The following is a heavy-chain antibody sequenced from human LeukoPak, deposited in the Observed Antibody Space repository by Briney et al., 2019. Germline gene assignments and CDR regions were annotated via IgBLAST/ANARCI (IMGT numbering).Heavy chain of an antibody. CDR2: ISGSGGST. J-gene: IGHJ6*03. CDR1: GFTFSSYG. Sequence: GGSLRLSCAASGFTFSSYGMSWVRQAPGKGLEWVSAISGSGGSTYYADSVKGRFSVSRDNSKNTFYLQMNSLRAEDTAVYYCAKRTSYHIDVWGKGTTVTVSS. V-gene: IGHV3-23*01. CDR3: AKRTSYHIDV.